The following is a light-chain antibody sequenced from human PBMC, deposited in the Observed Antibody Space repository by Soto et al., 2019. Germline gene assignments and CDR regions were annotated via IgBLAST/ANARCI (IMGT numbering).Light chain of an antibody. CDR2: GAS. V-gene: IGKV3-20*01. Sequence: EIVLTQSPGTLSLSPGERATLSCRASQSVPSDYLAWYRQRPGQAPRLLIYGASNRATGIPDRFSGSGSGTDFTLTISRLDPEDFALFFCQQYGSSPLTFGQGTKVEVK. CDR1: QSVPSDY. CDR3: QQYGSSPLT. J-gene: IGKJ1*01.